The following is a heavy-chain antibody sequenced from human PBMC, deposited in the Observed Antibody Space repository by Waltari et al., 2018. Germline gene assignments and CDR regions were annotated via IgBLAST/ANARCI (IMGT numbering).Heavy chain of an antibody. Sequence: QLQLQESGPGLVTPSETLSLTCSVSGVSITSNRHYWGWIRQPPGQGPEWLATMSYSGTTYSSPSLKSRLTISRDTSKNQLSLKLGSVTAADTAVYYCATYIGASVGTAAFDVWGQGTMVSVSS. CDR1: GVSITSNRHY. V-gene: IGHV4-39*01. D-gene: IGHD5-12*01. J-gene: IGHJ3*01. CDR2: MSYSGTT. CDR3: ATYIGASVGTAAFDV.